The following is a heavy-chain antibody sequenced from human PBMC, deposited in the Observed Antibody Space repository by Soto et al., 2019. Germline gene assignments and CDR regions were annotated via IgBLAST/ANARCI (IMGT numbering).Heavy chain of an antibody. Sequence: SETLSLTSRVSGGTISSYYWSWIRQPPGKGLEWIGYIYYSGSTNYNPSLKSRVTISVDTSKNQFFLRLTSVTAADTGVYFCARTLGPQVTGYVDSDYRWTIDQWGQGTLVTVSS. V-gene: IGHV4-59*08. CDR1: GGTISSYY. CDR2: IYYSGST. J-gene: IGHJ4*02. CDR3: ARTLGPQVTGYVDSDYRWTIDQ. D-gene: IGHD4-4*01.